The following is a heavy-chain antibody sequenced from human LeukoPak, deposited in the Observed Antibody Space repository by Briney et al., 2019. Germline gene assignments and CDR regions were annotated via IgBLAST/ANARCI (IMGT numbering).Heavy chain of an antibody. V-gene: IGHV4-61*05. J-gene: IGHJ6*03. Sequence: SETLSLTCTVSGDSIRNSNYYWGWIRQPPGKGLEWIGYLYYSGSTNYNPSLKSRVTISVDTSKNQFSLKLSSVTAADTAVYYCTSGSYSFYYMDVWGKGTTVTVSS. CDR1: GDSIRNSNYY. CDR3: TSGSYSFYYMDV. D-gene: IGHD1-26*01. CDR2: LYYSGST.